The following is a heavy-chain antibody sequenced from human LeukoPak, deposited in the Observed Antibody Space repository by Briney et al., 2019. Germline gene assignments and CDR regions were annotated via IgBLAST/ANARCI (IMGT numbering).Heavy chain of an antibody. V-gene: IGHV4-34*01. CDR1: GGSFSGYY. Sequence: PSETLSLTCAVYGGSFSGYYWSWIRQPPGKGLEWLGEINHSGSTNYNPSLKSRVTISVDTSKNQFSLKLSSVTAADTAAYYCARGKHYYGSGSYYRGDAFDIWGQGTMVTVSS. CDR2: INHSGST. J-gene: IGHJ3*02. CDR3: ARGKHYYGSGSYYRGDAFDI. D-gene: IGHD3-10*01.